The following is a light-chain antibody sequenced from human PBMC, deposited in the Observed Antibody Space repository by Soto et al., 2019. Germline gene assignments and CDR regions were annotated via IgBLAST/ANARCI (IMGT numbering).Light chain of an antibody. V-gene: IGLV2-23*02. CDR3: CSYTNTGTLV. Sequence: QSVLTQPASVSGSPGQSITITCTGTSSDVATYNRVSWYQHHPGKAPKLLISEVIKRPSGVSNRFSGSKSGNTASLTISGLQAEDEAAYYCCSYTNTGTLVFGSGTKVTVL. CDR1: SSDVATYNR. CDR2: EVI. J-gene: IGLJ1*01.